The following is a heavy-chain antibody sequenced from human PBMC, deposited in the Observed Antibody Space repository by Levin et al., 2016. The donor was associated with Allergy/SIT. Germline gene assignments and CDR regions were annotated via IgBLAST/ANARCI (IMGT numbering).Heavy chain of an antibody. Sequence: WVRQAPGQRLEWMGWINAGNGNTKYSQKFQGRVTITRDTSASTAYMELSSLRSEDTAVYYCAGGIAARPGSTHYYYYYGMDVWGQGTTVTVSS. D-gene: IGHD6-6*01. CDR3: AGGIAARPGSTHYYYYYGMDV. J-gene: IGHJ6*02. CDR2: INAGNGNT. V-gene: IGHV1-3*01.